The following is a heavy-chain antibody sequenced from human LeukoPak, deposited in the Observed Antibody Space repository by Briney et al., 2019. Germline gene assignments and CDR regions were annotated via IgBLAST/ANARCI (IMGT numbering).Heavy chain of an antibody. V-gene: IGHV3-23*01. J-gene: IGHJ4*02. Sequence: GGSLRLSCAASGFTFSSSGMSWVRQPPGKGLEWVSSIGGSGVTTYYADSVKGRFTISRDNSRNTMYLQTNSLRAEDTAVYYCAKVSAATGTDYRGQGTLVTVSS. CDR3: AKVSAATGTDY. CDR2: IGGSGVTT. D-gene: IGHD6-13*01. CDR1: GFTFSSSG.